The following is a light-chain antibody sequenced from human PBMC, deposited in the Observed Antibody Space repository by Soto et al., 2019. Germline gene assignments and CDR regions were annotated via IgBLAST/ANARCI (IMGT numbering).Light chain of an antibody. CDR3: QQRSDWPST. CDR1: QSVGTY. Sequence: EIVLTQSPAPLSLSPGEIATLSCRASQSVGTYFAWYQQKPGQAPRHLIYDSSNRATGIPARFSGSGSGTDFTLTISSLEPEDFAVYYCQQRSDWPSTFGGGTKVEIK. CDR2: DSS. J-gene: IGKJ4*01. V-gene: IGKV3-11*01.